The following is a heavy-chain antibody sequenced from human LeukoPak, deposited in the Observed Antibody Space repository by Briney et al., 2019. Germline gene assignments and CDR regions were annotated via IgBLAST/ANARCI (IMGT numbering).Heavy chain of an antibody. CDR2: IRSTANGYAT. V-gene: IGHV3-73*01. CDR1: GFTFSGSA. CDR3: TGNYYGSGSYADFGY. Sequence: GGSLRLSCAASGFTFSGSALHWVRQASGKGLEWVGRIRSTANGYATAYAASVKGRFTISTDDSKNTAYLQMDSLKTEDTAVYYCTGNYYGSGSYADFGYWGQGTLVTVSS. J-gene: IGHJ4*02. D-gene: IGHD3-10*01.